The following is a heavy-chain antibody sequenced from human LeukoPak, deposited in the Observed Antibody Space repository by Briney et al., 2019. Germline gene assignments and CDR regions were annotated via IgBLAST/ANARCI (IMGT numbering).Heavy chain of an antibody. J-gene: IGHJ6*03. CDR2: IKQDGTEK. CDR3: ARVAKEGISPSMDV. D-gene: IGHD3-3*02. V-gene: IGHV3-7*01. Sequence: PGGSLRLSCEASGFPFSPYWMSWVRQAPGKGLEWVANIKQDGTEKYYVDSVKGRFTISRDNAKNSVHLQMNSLRAGDTAVYFCARVAKEGISPSMDVWGKGTTVTVSS. CDR1: GFPFSPYW.